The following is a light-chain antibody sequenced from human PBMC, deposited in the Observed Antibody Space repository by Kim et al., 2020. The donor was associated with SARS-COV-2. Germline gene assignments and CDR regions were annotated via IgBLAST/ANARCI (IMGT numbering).Light chain of an antibody. CDR1: KLENKD. V-gene: IGLV3-1*01. J-gene: IGLJ2*01. CDR3: QALDSWSAVV. CDR2: QDS. Sequence: SPGQTATITYSGDKLENKDSFWYQEKPGQSPVLVISQDSKTPAGIPERFSGANCGNTDTLTISGTQAMDEAEYYSQALDSWSAVVFGGGTQLTVL.